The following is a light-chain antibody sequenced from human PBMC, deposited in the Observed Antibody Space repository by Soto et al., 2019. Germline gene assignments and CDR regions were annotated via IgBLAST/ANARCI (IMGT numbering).Light chain of an antibody. CDR1: QDINSR. CDR3: LQVANFPRT. CDR2: AAT. J-gene: IGKJ1*01. V-gene: IGKV1-12*01. Sequence: DIQMTQSPSSVSASVGDTVTITCRASQDINSRLAWFQQQPGRPPKYVIQAATMLQSGFPSRFAGSGSGRDFTLTIHTLQPEDSATYYCLQVANFPRTFGQGTKVDIK.